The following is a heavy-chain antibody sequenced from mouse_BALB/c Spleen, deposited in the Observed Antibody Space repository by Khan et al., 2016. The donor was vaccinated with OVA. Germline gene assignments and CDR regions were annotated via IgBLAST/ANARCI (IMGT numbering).Heavy chain of an antibody. V-gene: IGHV2-9*02. J-gene: IGHJ4*01. D-gene: IGHD2-3*01. CDR3: ARFYDPYYAMDY. CDR2: IWAGEST. CDR1: GFSLTSYG. Sequence: QVQLKESGPGLVAPSQSLSITCTVSGFSLTSYGVHWVRQPPGKGLEWLGVIWAGESTNYNSALMSRLSISKDNSKSQVFLKMNSQQTDDTAMYFCARFYDPYYAMDYWGQGTSVTVSS.